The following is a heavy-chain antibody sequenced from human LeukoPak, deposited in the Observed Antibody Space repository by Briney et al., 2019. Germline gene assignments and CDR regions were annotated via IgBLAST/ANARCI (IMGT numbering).Heavy chain of an antibody. CDR2: ISDDGSNE. V-gene: IGHV3-30*04. CDR3: ARDHQVSYFDY. Sequence: GGSLRLSCAASGFTFSASSMHWVRQAPGKGLEWVALISDDGSNESFADSVKGRFTVSRDNSKNTLYLQMNSLRADDTAVYYCARDHQVSYFDYWGQGTLVTVSS. CDR1: GFTFSASS. D-gene: IGHD6-6*01. J-gene: IGHJ4*02.